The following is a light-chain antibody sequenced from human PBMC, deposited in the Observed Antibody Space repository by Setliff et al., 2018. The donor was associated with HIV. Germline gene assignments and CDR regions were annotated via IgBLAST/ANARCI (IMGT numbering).Light chain of an antibody. CDR3: SSYTTTSTLRV. CDR2: EVN. J-gene: IGLJ1*01. Sequence: QSALTQPASVSGSPGRSITISCTATSSDVGDFDSVAWYQQHPGRAPKLMIYEVNNRPSGVSNRFSGSKSGNTASLTISGLQADDEADYYCSSYTTTSTLRVFGAGTKVTV. CDR1: SSDVGDFDS. V-gene: IGLV2-14*01.